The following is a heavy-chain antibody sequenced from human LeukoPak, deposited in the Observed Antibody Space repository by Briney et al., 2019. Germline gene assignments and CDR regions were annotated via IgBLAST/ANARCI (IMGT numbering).Heavy chain of an antibody. CDR2: ISRSSSTI. V-gene: IGHV3-48*04. D-gene: IGHD6-19*01. CDR3: ARRGIAVAGTGALDY. J-gene: IGHJ4*02. Sequence: GGSLRLSCAASGFTFSSYSMNWVRQAPGKGLEWVSYISRSSSTIYYADSVKGRFTISRDNAKNSLYLQMNSLRAEDTAVYYCARRGIAVAGTGALDYWGQGTLVTVSS. CDR1: GFTFSSYS.